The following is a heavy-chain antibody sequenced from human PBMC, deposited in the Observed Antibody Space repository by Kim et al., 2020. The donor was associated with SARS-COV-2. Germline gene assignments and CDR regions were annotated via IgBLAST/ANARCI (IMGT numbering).Heavy chain of an antibody. D-gene: IGHD3-3*01. J-gene: IGHJ4*02. Sequence: GGSLILSCAASGFTFTSYAMSWVRQAPGKGLEWVSTISGSGGSTYYADSVKGRCTISRDNSKNTLYLQMNSLRAEDTAVYYCAKDRVGVVTNFAYWGQGTLVTGSS. V-gene: IGHV3-23*01. CDR1: GFTFTSYA. CDR3: AKDRVGVVTNFAY. CDR2: ISGSGGST.